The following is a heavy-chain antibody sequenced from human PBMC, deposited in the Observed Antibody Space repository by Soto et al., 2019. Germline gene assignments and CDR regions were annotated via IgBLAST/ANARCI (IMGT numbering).Heavy chain of an antibody. CDR1: GFTFSSYW. V-gene: IGHV3-74*01. J-gene: IGHJ5*02. D-gene: IGHD1-7*01. CDR3: ARPVHWSYDEGLEDWFDP. CDR2: INSDGSST. Sequence: GGSLRLSCAASGFTFSSYWMHWVRQAPGKGLVWVSRINSDGSSTSYADSVKGRFTISRDNAKNTLYLQMSSLRAEDTAVYYCARPVHWSYDEGLEDWFDPWGQGTLVTVSS.